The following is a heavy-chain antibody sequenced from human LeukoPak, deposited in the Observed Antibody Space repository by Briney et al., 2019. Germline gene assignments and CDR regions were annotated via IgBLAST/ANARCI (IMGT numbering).Heavy chain of an antibody. J-gene: IGHJ4*02. CDR3: ARDLDYFDSSGSHRKRNYFDY. CDR2: IHSDGST. D-gene: IGHD3-22*01. Sequence: GGSLRLSCAASGLTVSTNYMTWVRQAPGKGLEWVSIIHSDGSTYYADSVKGRFTISRDNYKKTLYLQMNSLRGEDTAMYYCARDLDYFDSSGSHRKRNYFDYWGQGTLVTVSS. CDR1: GLTVSTNY. V-gene: IGHV3-53*01.